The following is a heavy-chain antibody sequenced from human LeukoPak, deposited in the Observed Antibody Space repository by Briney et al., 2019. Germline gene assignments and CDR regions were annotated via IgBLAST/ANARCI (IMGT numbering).Heavy chain of an antibody. Sequence: SETLSLTCTVSGGSISTFYWTWIRQPPGKGLECIGYIHYTGSTNYNPSLKSRVTISVDTSKSQFSLKLSSVTAADTAIYYCARGGYYGSGNDFRFDPWGQGTLVTVSS. CDR3: ARGGYYGSGNDFRFDP. D-gene: IGHD3-10*01. V-gene: IGHV4-59*01. J-gene: IGHJ5*02. CDR2: IHYTGST. CDR1: GGSISTFY.